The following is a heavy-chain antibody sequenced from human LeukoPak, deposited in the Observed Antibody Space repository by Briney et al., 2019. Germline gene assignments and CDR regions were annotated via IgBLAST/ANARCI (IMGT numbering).Heavy chain of an antibody. D-gene: IGHD1-26*01. CDR2: ITNSGSNV. J-gene: IGHJ4*02. Sequence: GGSLTLSCAATGFSIRDYYMSWLRQAPGEGLEWVSYITNSGSNVYYIDSVKGRFTISRDNAKNSLYLQMNSLRAEDTAVYYCARDRGIVGATGYYFDYWGQGTLVTVSS. CDR3: ARDRGIVGATGYYFDY. V-gene: IGHV3-11*01. CDR1: GFSIRDYY.